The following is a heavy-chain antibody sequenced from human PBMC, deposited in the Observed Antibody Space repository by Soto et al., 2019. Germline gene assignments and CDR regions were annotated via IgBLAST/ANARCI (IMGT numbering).Heavy chain of an antibody. CDR1: GGSISSYY. Sequence: QVQLQESGPGLVKPSETLSLTCTVSGGSISSYYWSWIRQPPGKGLEWIGYIYYSGSTNYNPSLKSRVTISVHTSKNQFSLKLSSVTAADTAVYYCARHPLYYYGSGSSPPSWGQGTLVTVSS. V-gene: IGHV4-59*08. J-gene: IGHJ5*02. D-gene: IGHD3-10*01. CDR3: ARHPLYYYGSGSSPPS. CDR2: IYYSGST.